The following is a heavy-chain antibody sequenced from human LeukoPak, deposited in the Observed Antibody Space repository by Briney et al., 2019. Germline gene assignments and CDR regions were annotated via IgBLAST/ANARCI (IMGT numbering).Heavy chain of an antibody. CDR1: GFVFSTSS. J-gene: IGHJ4*02. Sequence: GGSLRLSCVGSGFVFSTSSMAWVRQAPGKGLEWVSSSSSTGFMYYADSLKGRFTISRDNARNSLYLQISGLKAEDTALYYCATEGVGCYGDYLETWGRGNLVTVSS. V-gene: IGHV3-21*01. CDR2: SSSTGFM. CDR3: ATEGVGCYGDYLET. D-gene: IGHD4-17*01.